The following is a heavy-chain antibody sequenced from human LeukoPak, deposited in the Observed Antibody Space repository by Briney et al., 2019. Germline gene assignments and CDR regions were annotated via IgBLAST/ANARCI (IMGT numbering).Heavy chain of an antibody. V-gene: IGHV4-39*07. Sequence: PSETLSLTCTVSGGSISSSSYYWGWIRQPPGKGLEWIGSIYYSGSTYYNPSLKSRVTISVDTSKNQFSLKLSSVTAADTAVYYCARVYYDILTGYSRPIYYYYYYMDVWGKGTTVTVSS. CDR1: GGSISSSSYY. CDR2: IYYSGST. CDR3: ARVYYDILTGYSRPIYYYYYYMDV. J-gene: IGHJ6*03. D-gene: IGHD3-9*01.